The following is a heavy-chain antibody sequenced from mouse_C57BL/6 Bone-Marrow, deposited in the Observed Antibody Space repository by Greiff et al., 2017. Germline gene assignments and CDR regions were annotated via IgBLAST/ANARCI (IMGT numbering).Heavy chain of an antibody. D-gene: IGHD1-1*01. Sequence: QVQLQQSGAELARPGASVKLSCKASGYTFTSYGISWVKQRTGQGLEWIGEIYPRSGNTYYNAKFKGKATLTADKSSSTSYMAHRSLTSKDSGVNYCASSVYDFDYWGQGTTLTVSS. CDR3: ASSVYDFDY. CDR1: GYTFTSYG. V-gene: IGHV1-81*01. CDR2: IYPRSGNT. J-gene: IGHJ2*01.